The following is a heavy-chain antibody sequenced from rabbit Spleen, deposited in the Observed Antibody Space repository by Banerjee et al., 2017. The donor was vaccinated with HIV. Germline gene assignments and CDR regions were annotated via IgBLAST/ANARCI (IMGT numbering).Heavy chain of an antibody. Sequence: QEQLVESGGGLVKPGASLTLTCTASGFSFDSDYVMCWVRQAPGKGLEWIVCIDSGSSGFTYFASWAKGRFTISKTSSTTVTLQMTSLTAADTATYFCARDTGSSFSSYGMDLWGPGTLVTVS. CDR3: ARDTGSSFSSYGMDL. J-gene: IGHJ6*01. CDR2: IDSGSSGFT. D-gene: IGHD8-1*01. CDR1: GFSFDSDYV. V-gene: IGHV1S45*01.